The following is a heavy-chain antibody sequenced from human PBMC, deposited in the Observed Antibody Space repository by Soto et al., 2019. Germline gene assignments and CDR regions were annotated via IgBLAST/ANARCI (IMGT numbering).Heavy chain of an antibody. CDR3: AVEWDDYSKGQGGMDV. CDR1: GGTFSSYA. CDR2: IIPIFGTA. J-gene: IGHJ6*02. Sequence: SVKVSCKASGGTFSSYAISWVRQAPGQGLEWMGGIIPIFGTANYAQKFQGRVTITADESTSTAYMELSSLRSEDTAVYYCAVEWDDYSKGQGGMDVWGQGTTVTVSS. D-gene: IGHD4-4*01. V-gene: IGHV1-69*13.